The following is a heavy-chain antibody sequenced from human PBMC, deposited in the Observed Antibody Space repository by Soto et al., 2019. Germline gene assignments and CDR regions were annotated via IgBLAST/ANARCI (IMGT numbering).Heavy chain of an antibody. CDR3: ARVVGLHPHTWFDP. J-gene: IGHJ5*02. V-gene: IGHV3-11*01. CDR1: GFSVTDS. Sequence: PGGSLRLSCEVSGFSVTDSMSCIRQAPGKGLEWVAYISDRGSTIFYADSVRGRFTISRDSAQNSLFLEMDSLRVDDTAIYYCARVVGLHPHTWFDPWGQGTLVTVSS. CDR2: ISDRGSTI.